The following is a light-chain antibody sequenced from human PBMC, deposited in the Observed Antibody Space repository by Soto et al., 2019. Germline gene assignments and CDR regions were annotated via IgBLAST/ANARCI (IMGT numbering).Light chain of an antibody. J-gene: IGLJ1*01. V-gene: IGLV1-40*01. CDR3: RSSHSSLSARYV. CDR1: SSNIGAGYD. CDR2: GNI. Sequence: QSVLTQPPSVSGAPGQRVTISCTGSSSNIGAGYDVHWYQQRPGTAPKLLIFGNINRPSGVPDRFSGSKSGTSASLAITGLQAEDDCYYYFRSSHSSLSARYVFGSGINVAV.